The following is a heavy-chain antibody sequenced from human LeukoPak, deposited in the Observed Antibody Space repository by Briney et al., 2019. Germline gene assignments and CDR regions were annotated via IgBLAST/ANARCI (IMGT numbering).Heavy chain of an antibody. CDR1: GGSFSDYY. CDR3: ARTTVTTGFDY. D-gene: IGHD4-17*01. V-gene: IGHV4-34*01. Sequence: SETLSLTCGVYGGSFSDYYWSWIRQPPGKGLEWIGEINHSGSTNYNPSLKSRVTISVDTSKNQFSLKLSSVTAADTAVYYCARTTVTTGFDYWGQGTLVTVSS. J-gene: IGHJ4*02. CDR2: INHSGST.